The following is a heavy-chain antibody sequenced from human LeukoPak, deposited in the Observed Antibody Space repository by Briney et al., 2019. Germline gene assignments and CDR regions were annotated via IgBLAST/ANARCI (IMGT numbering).Heavy chain of an antibody. CDR3: TTFLTP. J-gene: IGHJ4*02. CDR2: ISWNSGSI. Sequence: GGSLRLSCAASGFTFDDYAMHWVRQAPGKGLEWVSGISWNSGSIGYADSVKGRFTISRDNTKNSLYLQMNSLKIEDTAVYFCTTFLTPRGQGSLVTVSS. D-gene: IGHD1-14*01. CDR1: GFTFDDYA. V-gene: IGHV3-9*01.